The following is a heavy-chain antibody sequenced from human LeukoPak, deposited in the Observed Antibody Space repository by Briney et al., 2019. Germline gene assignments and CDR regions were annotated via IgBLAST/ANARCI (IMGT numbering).Heavy chain of an antibody. J-gene: IGHJ4*02. CDR1: GYTFTSYG. CDR3: ARDDYYDSSGPYFDY. CDR2: ISAYNGNT. D-gene: IGHD3-22*01. Sequence: ASVKVSCKASGYTFTSYGISWVGQAPGQGLEWMGWISAYNGNTNYAQKLQGRVTMTTDTFTSTAYMELRSLRSDDTAVYYCARDDYYDSSGPYFDYWGQGTLVTVSS. V-gene: IGHV1-18*01.